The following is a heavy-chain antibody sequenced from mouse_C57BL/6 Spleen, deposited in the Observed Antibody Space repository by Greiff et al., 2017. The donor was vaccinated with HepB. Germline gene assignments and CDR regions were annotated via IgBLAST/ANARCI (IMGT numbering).Heavy chain of an antibody. CDR3: APTAQATWFAY. V-gene: IGHV1-26*01. CDR1: GYTFTDYY. Sequence: EVQLQQSGPELVKPGASVKISCKASGYTFTDYYMNWVKQSHGKSLEWIGDINPNNGGTSYNQKFKGKATLTVDKSSSTAYMELRSLTSEDSAVYYCAPTAQATWFAYWGQGTLVTVSA. D-gene: IGHD3-2*02. J-gene: IGHJ3*01. CDR2: INPNNGGT.